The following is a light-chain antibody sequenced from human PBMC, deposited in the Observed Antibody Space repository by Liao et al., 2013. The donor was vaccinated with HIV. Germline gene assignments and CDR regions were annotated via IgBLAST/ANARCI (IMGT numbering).Light chain of an antibody. CDR2: QDS. J-gene: IGLJ1*01. CDR1: RLGDKF. V-gene: IGLV3-1*01. CDR3: QAWDSTTAV. Sequence: SYELTQPPSVSVSPGQTASITCSGDRLGDKFVCWYQQKPGQSPVLVIYQDSKRPSGIPERFSGSNSGNTATLTISGTQAMDEADYYCQAWDSTTAVFGTGTKVTVL.